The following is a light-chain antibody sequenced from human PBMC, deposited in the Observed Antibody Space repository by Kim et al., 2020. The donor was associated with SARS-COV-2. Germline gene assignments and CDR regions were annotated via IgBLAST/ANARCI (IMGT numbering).Light chain of an antibody. CDR3: QQGHSFPLT. Sequence: DIQMTQSPSSVSAFVGDRVTITCRASHNINNWLAWYQQKPGRASKLLIYDASAVQSGDPSRFSGSGSGTDFTLTITTLQPEDCATYYCQQGHSFPLTFGGGTKVDIK. CDR2: DAS. J-gene: IGKJ4*01. V-gene: IGKV1-12*01. CDR1: HNINNW.